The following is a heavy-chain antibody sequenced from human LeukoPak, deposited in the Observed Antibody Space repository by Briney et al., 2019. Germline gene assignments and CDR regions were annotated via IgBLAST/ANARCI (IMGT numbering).Heavy chain of an antibody. CDR3: AKHLPVSGVPASLNDF. J-gene: IGHJ4*02. V-gene: IGHV3-30*02. D-gene: IGHD6-19*01. CDR2: IVYDGNKK. CDR1: GFSFKNYG. Sequence: GGSLRLSCAASGFSFKNYGMHWVRQAPGKGLEWVAFIVYDGNKKYYGDSVKGRFTISRDNSKNTLYLQMNSLRTEDSAVYSCAKHLPVSGVPASLNDFWGQGTLVTVSS.